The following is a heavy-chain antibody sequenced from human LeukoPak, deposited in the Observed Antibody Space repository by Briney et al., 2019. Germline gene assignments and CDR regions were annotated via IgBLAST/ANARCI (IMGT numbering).Heavy chain of an antibody. D-gene: IGHD3-10*01. CDR3: ARLELLWFGESIRGFDY. Sequence: GGSLRLSCAASGFTFSSYEMNWVRQAPGKGLEWVSYISISGRTIYYADSVKGRFTISRDNAKNSLYLQMNSLRAEDTAVYYCARLELLWFGESIRGFDYWGQGTLVTVSS. J-gene: IGHJ4*02. CDR1: GFTFSSYE. V-gene: IGHV3-48*03. CDR2: ISISGRTI.